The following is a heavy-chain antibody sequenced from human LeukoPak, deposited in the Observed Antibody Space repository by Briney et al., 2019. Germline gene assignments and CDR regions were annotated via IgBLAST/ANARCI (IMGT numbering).Heavy chain of an antibody. D-gene: IGHD1-26*01. CDR2: IYPGDSDT. J-gene: IGHJ4*02. Sequence: GESLKISCQGSGYTFNDYWIGGLRQMPGKGLERMGIIYPGDSDTRYSPSFQGQVTISADKSISTAYLQWSSLKASDTAMYYCARLHSGTYLGDYWGQGTLVTVSS. CDR3: ARLHSGTYLGDY. V-gene: IGHV5-51*01. CDR1: GYTFNDYW.